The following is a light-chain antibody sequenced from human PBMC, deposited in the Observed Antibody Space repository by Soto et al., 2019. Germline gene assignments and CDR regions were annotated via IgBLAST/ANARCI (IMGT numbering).Light chain of an antibody. V-gene: IGKV3-20*01. CDR1: QSVSNSY. CDR2: GAS. Sequence: IELTECAVTLCLTHGERSTLSCMASQSVSNSYLAWYQQKPGQAPRLLVYGASSRATGIPDRFSGSGSGTDFTLTISRLETEDFAVYYCQQYNPPLTFGGGTKVDIK. J-gene: IGKJ4*01. CDR3: QQYNPPLT.